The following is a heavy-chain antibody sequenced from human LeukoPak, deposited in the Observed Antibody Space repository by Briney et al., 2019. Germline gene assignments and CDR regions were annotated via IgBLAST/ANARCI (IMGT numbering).Heavy chain of an antibody. D-gene: IGHD2-2*02. J-gene: IGHJ4*02. Sequence: SETLSLTCSVSGYSFTSGHYWAWIRQPPGKVLEWIGSIYHSGSAYYNPSLKSRVTISADTSKNQFSLKLSSVTAADTAVYYCVRYCSSTTCYTRAVDYWGQGTLVTVSS. CDR1: GYSFTSGHY. CDR3: VRYCSSTTCYTRAVDY. V-gene: IGHV4-38-2*01. CDR2: IYHSGSA.